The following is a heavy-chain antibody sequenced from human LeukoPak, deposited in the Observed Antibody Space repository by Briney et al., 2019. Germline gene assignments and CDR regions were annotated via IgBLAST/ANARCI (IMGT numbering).Heavy chain of an antibody. CDR2: IYSGGST. D-gene: IGHD6-19*01. CDR3: ARDIAVAGPNYFDY. CDR1: GFTVSSNY. Sequence: GGSLRLSCAASGFTVSSNYMSWVRQAPGKGLEWVSVIYSGGSTYYADSVKGRFTISRHNSKNTLYLQMNSLRAEDTAVYYCARDIAVAGPNYFDYWGQGTLVTVSS. V-gene: IGHV3-53*04. J-gene: IGHJ4*02.